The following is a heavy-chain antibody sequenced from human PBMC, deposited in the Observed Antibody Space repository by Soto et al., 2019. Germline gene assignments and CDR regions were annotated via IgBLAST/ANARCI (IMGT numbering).Heavy chain of an antibody. CDR2: ISGSGGST. J-gene: IGHJ4*02. CDR3: VKDLFHFDSSGNYAAVCYFDQ. D-gene: IGHD3-22*01. V-gene: IGHV3-23*01. Sequence: GGSLRLSCADSGFTFSNYAMSWVRQAPGKGLEWVSAISGSGGSTDYADSVKGRFTISRDNSQNTLYLQMHGLRAEDTAIYYCVKDLFHFDSSGNYAAVCYFDQWGPGTLVTVSS. CDR1: GFTFSNYA.